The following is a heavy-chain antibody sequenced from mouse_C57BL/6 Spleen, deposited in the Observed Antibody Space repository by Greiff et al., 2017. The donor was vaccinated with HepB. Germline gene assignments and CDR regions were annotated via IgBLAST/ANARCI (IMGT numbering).Heavy chain of an antibody. CDR3: ARDSSYYGSSLFAY. Sequence: EVQVVESGGGLVKPGGSLKLSCAASGFTFSSYAMSWVRQTPEKRLEWVATISDGGSYTYYPDNVKGRFTISRDNAKNNLYLQMSHLKSEDTAMYYCARDSSYYGSSLFAYWGQGTLVTVSA. V-gene: IGHV5-4*01. CDR1: GFTFSSYA. J-gene: IGHJ3*01. D-gene: IGHD1-1*01. CDR2: ISDGGSYT.